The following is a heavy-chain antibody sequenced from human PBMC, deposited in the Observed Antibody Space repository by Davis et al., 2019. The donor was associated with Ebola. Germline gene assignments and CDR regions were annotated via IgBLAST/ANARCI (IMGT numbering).Heavy chain of an antibody. J-gene: IGHJ4*02. Sequence: MPSETLSLSCAAYGGSFSGYYWSWLHQPPGKGLEWIATIHHTGSTYYNPSLKSRVTISLDTSKNQFSLMLNAVGAADTAVYYCAREAADGNGMDYWGQGTLGIVSS. V-gene: IGHV4-34*01. CDR1: GGSFSGYY. CDR3: AREAADGNGMDY. CDR2: IHHTGST. D-gene: IGHD6-13*01.